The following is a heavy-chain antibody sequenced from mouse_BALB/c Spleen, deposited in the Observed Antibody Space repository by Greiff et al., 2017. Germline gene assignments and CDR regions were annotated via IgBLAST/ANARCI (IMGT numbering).Heavy chain of an antibody. Sequence: EVKLQESGAELVKPGASVKLSCTASGFNIKDTYMHWVKQRPEQGLEWIGRIDPANGNTKYDPKFQGKATITADTSSNTAYLQLSSLTSEDTAVYYCARGRYGGGYYFDYWGQGTTLTVSS. V-gene: IGHV14-3*02. CDR1: GFNIKDTY. J-gene: IGHJ2*01. CDR2: IDPANGNT. CDR3: ARGRYGGGYYFDY. D-gene: IGHD2-14*01.